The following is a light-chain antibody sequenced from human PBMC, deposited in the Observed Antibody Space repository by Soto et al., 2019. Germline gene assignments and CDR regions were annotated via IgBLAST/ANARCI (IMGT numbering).Light chain of an antibody. CDR3: GSWDSSLSAYV. J-gene: IGLJ1*01. V-gene: IGLV1-51*01. CDR1: SSNIGGNS. CDR2: DDN. Sequence: QSFLTQPPSVSAAPGQKVTISCSGSSSNIGGNSVSWYQQLPGTAPKLLIYDDNKRPSGIPDRFSGSKSGTSATLGITGFQTGDGADYYCGSWDSSLSAYVSGTGTKVTVL.